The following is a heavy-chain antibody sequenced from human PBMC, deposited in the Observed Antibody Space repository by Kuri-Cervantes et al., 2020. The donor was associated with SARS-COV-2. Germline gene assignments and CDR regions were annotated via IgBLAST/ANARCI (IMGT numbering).Heavy chain of an antibody. CDR3: TRDIYYALLGYYYGMDV. D-gene: IGHD3-10*01. CDR2: IRSKAYGGTT. CDR1: GFTFGDYA. Sequence: SCTASGFTFGDYAMSWVRQAPGKGLEWVGFIRSKAYGGTTEYAASVKGRFTISRDDSKSIAYLQMNSLKTEDTAVYYCTRDIYYALLGYYYGMDVWGQGTTVTVSS. V-gene: IGHV3-49*04. J-gene: IGHJ6*02.